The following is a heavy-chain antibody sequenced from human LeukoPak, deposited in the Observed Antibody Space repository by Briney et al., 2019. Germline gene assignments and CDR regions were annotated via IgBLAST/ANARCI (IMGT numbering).Heavy chain of an antibody. CDR1: GFTFSSYA. Sequence: GRSLTLSCAASGFTFSSYAMDWVRQAPGKGLEWVSGVSGGGSSTYYADSVKGRFTISRDNSKNMLYLQMNSLRAEDTAVYYCARVVGYCSSTSCYIDYWGQGTLVTVSS. V-gene: IGHV3-23*01. J-gene: IGHJ4*02. D-gene: IGHD2-2*02. CDR2: VSGGGSST. CDR3: ARVVGYCSSTSCYIDY.